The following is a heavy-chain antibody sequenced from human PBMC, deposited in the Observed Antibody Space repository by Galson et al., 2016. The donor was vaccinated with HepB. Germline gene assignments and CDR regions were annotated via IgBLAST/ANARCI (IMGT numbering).Heavy chain of an antibody. D-gene: IGHD1-26*01. CDR2: IIPILDIA. V-gene: IGHV1-69*04. CDR1: GDTFSIYA. J-gene: IGHJ4*02. Sequence: SVKVSCKASGDTFSIYAINWVRQAPGQGLEWMGRIIPILDIANYAQKFQGRVTITADKSTNTAYMELSSLRSEDTAVYYCARGTSVGTTAPAWYFDYWGQGTLVTVSS. CDR3: ARGTSVGTTAPAWYFDY.